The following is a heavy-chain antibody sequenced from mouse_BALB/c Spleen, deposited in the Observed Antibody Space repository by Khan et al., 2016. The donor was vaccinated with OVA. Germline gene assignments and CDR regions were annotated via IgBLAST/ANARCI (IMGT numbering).Heavy chain of an antibody. CDR1: GYTFTNYV. CDR3: ARFHGGY. V-gene: IGHV9-3-1*01. CDR2: INTHTGEP. Sequence: QIQLVQSGPELKKPGETVKISCKATGYTFTNYVMNWVKQAPGKGLKWMGWINTHTGEPTYADDFKGRFAFSFETSASTAYLQINSLKNEDAATXFCARFHGGYWGQGTTLTVSS. J-gene: IGHJ2*01.